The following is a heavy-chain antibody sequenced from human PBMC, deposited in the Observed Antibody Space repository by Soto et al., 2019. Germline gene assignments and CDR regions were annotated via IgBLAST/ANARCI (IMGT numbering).Heavy chain of an antibody. CDR3: ARHVMAEDFWGRTRPLLQFDP. CDR2: IYYSGST. D-gene: IGHD3-16*01. J-gene: IGHJ5*02. CDR1: GGSISSCSDY. V-gene: IGHV4-39*01. Sequence: SGTLSLTCTVSGGSISSCSDYWAWIRQPPGKGLEWIGSIYYSGSTYYNPSLKSRVTISVDTSKNQFSLKLSSVTAADTAVYYCARHVMAEDFWGRTRPLLQFDPWGQGTLVTVSS.